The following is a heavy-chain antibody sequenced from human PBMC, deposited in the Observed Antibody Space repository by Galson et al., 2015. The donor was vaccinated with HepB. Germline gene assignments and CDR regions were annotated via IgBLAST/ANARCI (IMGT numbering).Heavy chain of an antibody. CDR1: GSSFTSYW. D-gene: IGHD6-6*01. Sequence: QSGAEVKKPGESLRISCEGSGSSFTSYWISWARQMPGKGLEWMGRIDPSDSYTNYSPSFQGHVTISADKSISTAYLQWSSLKASDTAMYYCARRQSSSSLQTYFDYWGQGTLLSVSS. V-gene: IGHV5-10-1*01. CDR2: IDPSDSYT. J-gene: IGHJ4*02. CDR3: ARRQSSSSLQTYFDY.